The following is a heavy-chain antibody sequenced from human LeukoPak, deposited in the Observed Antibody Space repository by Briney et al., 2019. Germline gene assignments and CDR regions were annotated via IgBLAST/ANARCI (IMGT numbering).Heavy chain of an antibody. V-gene: IGHV4-61*02. CDR2: IYTSGST. D-gene: IGHD4-17*01. J-gene: IGHJ4*02. Sequence: PSQTLSLTCTVSGGSISSGDYYWSWIRQPAGKGLEWIGRIYTSGSTNYNPSLKSRVTISVDTSKNQFSLKLSSVTAADTAVYYCARSTVTTRGLFDYWGQGTLVTVSS. CDR1: GGSISSGDYY. CDR3: ARSTVTTRGLFDY.